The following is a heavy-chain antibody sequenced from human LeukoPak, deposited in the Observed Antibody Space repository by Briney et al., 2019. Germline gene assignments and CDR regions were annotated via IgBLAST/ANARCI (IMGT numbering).Heavy chain of an antibody. CDR2: IYPGDSDT. CDR1: GYSFTSYW. Sequence: GVSLQISCQGSGYSFTSYWVGWVRQMPGKGLECMGIIYPGDSDTRYSPSFQGQVTISADKSISTAYLQWSSLKASDTAMYYCARQGARGWIDYWGQGTLVTVSS. D-gene: IGHD6-19*01. CDR3: ARQGARGWIDY. J-gene: IGHJ4*02. V-gene: IGHV5-51*01.